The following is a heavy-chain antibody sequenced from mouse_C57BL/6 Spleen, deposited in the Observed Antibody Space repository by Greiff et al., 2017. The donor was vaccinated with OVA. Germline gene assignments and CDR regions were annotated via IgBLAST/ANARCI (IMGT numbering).Heavy chain of an antibody. Sequence: VQLQQPGAELVRPGSSVKLSCKASGYTFTSYWMDWVKQRPGQGLEWIGNIYPSDSETHYNQKFKDKATLTVDKSSSTAYMQLSSLTSEDSAVYYCARRTTVVATVYFDYWGQGTTLTVSS. CDR2: IYPSDSET. D-gene: IGHD1-1*01. V-gene: IGHV1-61*01. CDR1: GYTFTSYW. CDR3: ARRTTVVATVYFDY. J-gene: IGHJ2*01.